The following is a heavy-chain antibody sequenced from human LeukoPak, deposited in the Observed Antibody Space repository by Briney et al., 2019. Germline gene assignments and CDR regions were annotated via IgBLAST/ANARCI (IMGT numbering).Heavy chain of an antibody. J-gene: IGHJ4*02. CDR1: GFSFSSYS. D-gene: IGHD3-9*01. Sequence: GGSLRLSCAASGFSFSSYSMSWVRQAPGKGLEWVSGISGSGISTHYADSVKGRFTISRDKSKNTLYMQMNSLRVEDRAVYYCARAQSSDILTGPSDSWGAGTLVTVSS. V-gene: IGHV3-23*01. CDR3: ARAQSSDILTGPSDS. CDR2: ISGSGIST.